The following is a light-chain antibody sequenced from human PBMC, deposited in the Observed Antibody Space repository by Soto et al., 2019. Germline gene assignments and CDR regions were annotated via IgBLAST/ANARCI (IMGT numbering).Light chain of an antibody. CDR3: QHYNNWPPWT. CDR2: GAS. CDR1: QSVSSN. J-gene: IGKJ1*01. V-gene: IGKV3-15*01. Sequence: EIVMTQSPATPSVSPGERATLSCRASQSVSSNLAWYQQKPGQAPRLLIYGASTRATGIPARFSGSGSGTEFTLTISSLQSEDFAVYYCQHYNNWPPWTFGQGTKVDI.